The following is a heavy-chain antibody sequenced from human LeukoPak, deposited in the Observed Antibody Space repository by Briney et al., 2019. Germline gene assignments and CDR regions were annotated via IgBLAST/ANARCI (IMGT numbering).Heavy chain of an antibody. CDR1: GGSISSYY. CDR2: IYYSGST. CDR3: ARGTSRYSYGYSR. J-gene: IGHJ4*02. D-gene: IGHD5-18*01. Sequence: SETLSLTCTVSGGSISSYYWSWIRQPSGKGLEWIGYIYYSGSTNYNPSLKSRVTISVDTSKNQFSLKLSSVTAADTAVYYCARGTSRYSYGYSRWGQGTLVTVSS. V-gene: IGHV4-59*01.